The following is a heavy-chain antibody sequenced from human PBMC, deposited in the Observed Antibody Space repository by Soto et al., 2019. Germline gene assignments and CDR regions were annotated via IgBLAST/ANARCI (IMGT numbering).Heavy chain of an antibody. J-gene: IGHJ5*02. Sequence: QLQLQESGSGLVKPSQTLSLTCAVSGGSISSGGYSWSWIRQPPGKGLEWIGYIYHSGSTYYNPSLKSRVTISVDRSPNQFSLKLSAVTAADTAVYYCARAAGATGWFDPWGQGTLVTVS. CDR2: IYHSGST. CDR3: ARAAGATGWFDP. V-gene: IGHV4-30-2*01. CDR1: GGSISSGGYS. D-gene: IGHD1-26*01.